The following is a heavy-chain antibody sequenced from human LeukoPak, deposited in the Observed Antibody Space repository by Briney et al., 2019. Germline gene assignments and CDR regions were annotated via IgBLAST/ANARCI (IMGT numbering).Heavy chain of an antibody. V-gene: IGHV1-46*01. CDR1: GYTFTSYY. CDR3: ARGSAGDYLSIDY. D-gene: IGHD4-17*01. CDR2: INPSGDST. Sequence: ASVKVSCKASGYTFTSYYMHWVRQAPGQGLEWMGIINPSGDSTSYAQKFQGRVTMTRDTSISTAYMELNRLRSDDTALYYCARGSAGDYLSIDYWGQGTLVTVSS. J-gene: IGHJ4*02.